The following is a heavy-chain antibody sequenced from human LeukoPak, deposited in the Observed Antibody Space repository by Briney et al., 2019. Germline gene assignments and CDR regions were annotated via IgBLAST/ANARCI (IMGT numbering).Heavy chain of an antibody. CDR2: IIPILGTA. V-gene: IGHV1-69*05. D-gene: IGHD3-22*01. Sequence: SVKVSCKASGGTFSSYAISWVRQAPGQGLECMGRIIPILGTATYAQKFKGRVTITRDESTSTVYMELSSLRSEDTAVYYCARHLLIHYDSSGLDYWGQGTLVTVSS. CDR1: GGTFSSYA. CDR3: ARHLLIHYDSSGLDY. J-gene: IGHJ4*02.